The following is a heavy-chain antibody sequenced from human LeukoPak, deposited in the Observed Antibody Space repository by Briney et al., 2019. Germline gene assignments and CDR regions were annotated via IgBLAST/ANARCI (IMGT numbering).Heavy chain of an antibody. CDR1: GGSISSYY. J-gene: IGHJ4*02. Sequence: SETLSLTCTVSGGSISSYYWSWIRQPPGKGLEWIGYIYYSGSTNYNPPLKSRVTISVDTSKNQFSLKLSSVTAADTAVYYCARGISSGYYFDYWGQGTLVTVSS. CDR3: ARGISSGYYFDY. D-gene: IGHD3-22*01. V-gene: IGHV4-59*01. CDR2: IYYSGST.